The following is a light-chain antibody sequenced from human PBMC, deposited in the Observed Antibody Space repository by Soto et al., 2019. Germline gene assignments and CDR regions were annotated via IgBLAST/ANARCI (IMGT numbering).Light chain of an antibody. J-gene: IGKJ4*01. CDR1: QSVRTY. V-gene: IGKV3-11*01. Sequence: EIVLTQSPVTLSLSPGERATLSCRASQSVRTYLAWYQVKPGQAPRLLIYDASRRASGVPARFSGSGSGTDFTLTISSLEPEDFATYYCQQADSFPLTFGGGTKVEL. CDR3: QQADSFPLT. CDR2: DAS.